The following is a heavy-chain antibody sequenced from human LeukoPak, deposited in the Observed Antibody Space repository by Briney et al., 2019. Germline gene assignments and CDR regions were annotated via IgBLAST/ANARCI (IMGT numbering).Heavy chain of an antibody. D-gene: IGHD6-13*01. CDR3: ARGSGSWYGIFDY. CDR1: GFTFDEYG. CDR2: FNWDGGRT. J-gene: IGHJ4*02. V-gene: IGHV3-20*04. Sequence: GGSLRLSCAASGFTFDEYGMSWVRQPPGKGLEWVASFNWDGGRTGYAASVKGRFTISRDNSKNSLYLQMNSLRVEDTASYYCARGSGSWYGIFDYWGQGILVTVSS.